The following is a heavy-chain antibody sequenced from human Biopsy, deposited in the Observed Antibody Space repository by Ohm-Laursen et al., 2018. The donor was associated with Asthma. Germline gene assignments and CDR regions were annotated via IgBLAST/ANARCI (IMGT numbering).Heavy chain of an antibody. Sequence: TLSLTCSLSSGSGGYMRSGNYYWGWIRQPPGKGLEWIGSMNYGETTNYSPSLKSRVTISVDMSKKQISLRLSSVIAADTAVYYCAGFCSGGNCPDHWGQGTLVTVSS. CDR1: SGSGGYMRSGNYY. J-gene: IGHJ4*02. V-gene: IGHV4-39*07. CDR2: MNYGETT. CDR3: AGFCSGGNCPDH. D-gene: IGHD2-15*01.